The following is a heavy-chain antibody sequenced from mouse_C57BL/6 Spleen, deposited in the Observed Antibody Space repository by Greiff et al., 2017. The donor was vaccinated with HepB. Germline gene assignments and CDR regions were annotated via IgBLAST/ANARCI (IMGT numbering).Heavy chain of an antibody. V-gene: IGHV3-1*01. CDR2: ISYSGST. Sequence: EVKLVESGPGMVKPSQSLSLTCTVTGYSITSGYDWHWIRHFPGNKLEWMGYISYSGSTNYNPSLKSRISITHDTSKNHFFLKLNSVTTEDTATYYCARAGGMVTTEDYFDYWGQGTTLTVSS. J-gene: IGHJ2*01. CDR1: GYSITSGYD. D-gene: IGHD2-2*01. CDR3: ARAGGMVTTEDYFDY.